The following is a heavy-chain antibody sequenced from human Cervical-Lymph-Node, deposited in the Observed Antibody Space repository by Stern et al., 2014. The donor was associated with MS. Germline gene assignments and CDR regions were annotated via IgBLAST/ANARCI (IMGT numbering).Heavy chain of an antibody. D-gene: IGHD4-11*01. CDR2: INGGPGTT. J-gene: IGHJ4*02. CDR1: GYNFIDHA. CDR3: ARQPDYSDFLDF. V-gene: IGHV1-3*01. Sequence: QVQLVQSGAEVKKPGASMTISCKTSGYNFIDHAIHWVRQAPGQRLEWMGWINGGPGTTKYSQKFQGRVSFTRCKSARAAYMDLSSLSPDDTAVYYCARQPDYSDFLDFWGQGTLVTVSS.